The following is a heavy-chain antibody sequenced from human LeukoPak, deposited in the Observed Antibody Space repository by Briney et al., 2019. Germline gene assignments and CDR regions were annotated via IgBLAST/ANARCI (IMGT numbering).Heavy chain of an antibody. V-gene: IGHV3-21*01. CDR3: ARAAYSSSWYDY. J-gene: IGHJ4*02. CDR1: GFTFSSYG. Sequence: GGSLRLSCAASGFTFSSYGMNWVRQAPGKGLEWVSSISSSSSYIYYADSVKGRFTISRDNAKNSLYLQMNSLRAEDTAVYYCARAAYSSSWYDYWGQGTLVTVSS. CDR2: ISSSSSYI. D-gene: IGHD6-13*01.